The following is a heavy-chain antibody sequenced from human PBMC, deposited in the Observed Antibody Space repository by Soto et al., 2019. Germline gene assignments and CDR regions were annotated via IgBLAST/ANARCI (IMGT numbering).Heavy chain of an antibody. CDR2: INAGNGNT. CDR1: GYTFSNYA. J-gene: IGHJ5*02. V-gene: IGHV1-3*01. CDR3: ARWYSSGWYFFDP. D-gene: IGHD6-19*01. Sequence: ASVKVSCKASGYTFSNYAMHWVRQAPGQRPEWMGWINAGNGNTKYSQRFQGRVTMTRDTSISTAYMELSRLRSDDTAVYYCARWYSSGWYFFDPWGQGTLVTVSS.